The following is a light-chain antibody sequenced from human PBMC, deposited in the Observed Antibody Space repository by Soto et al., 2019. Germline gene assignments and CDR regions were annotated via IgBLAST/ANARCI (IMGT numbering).Light chain of an antibody. CDR3: QQYDNLPLT. Sequence: DIQMTQSPSSLSASVGDRVTITCQASQGISNYLNWYQQKPGKAPKLLIYDACNLETGVPSRFSGSGSGTDFTFDISSLQPEDIATYYCQQYDNLPLTFGGGTKVEIK. J-gene: IGKJ4*01. V-gene: IGKV1-33*01. CDR1: QGISNY. CDR2: DAC.